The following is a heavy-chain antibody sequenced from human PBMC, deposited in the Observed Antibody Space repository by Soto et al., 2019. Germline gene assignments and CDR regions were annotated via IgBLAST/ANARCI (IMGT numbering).Heavy chain of an antibody. J-gene: IGHJ4*02. CDR1: GGSIIRGGYF. CDR2: IYYTGST. Sequence: SETLSLTCTLSGGSIIRGGYFWSWIRQHPGKGLEWIGHIYYTGSTFYSPSLKSRVVISRDTSKNQFSLKLSSVTAADTAVYYCARVTTIFGVVIESFDYWGQGTLVTVSS. V-gene: IGHV4-31*03. D-gene: IGHD3-3*01. CDR3: ARVTTIFGVVIESFDY.